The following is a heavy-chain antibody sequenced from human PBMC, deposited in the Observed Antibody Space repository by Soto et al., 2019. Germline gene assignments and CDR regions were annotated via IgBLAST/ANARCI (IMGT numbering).Heavy chain of an antibody. V-gene: IGHV4-34*01. CDR2: INHVGGT. CDR3: VRIRYQLPSSVLWLDP. Sequence: LSLTCAVYGGFLSESYWTWIRQPPGKGLEWIGEINHVGGTNYNPSLKSRVTMSVDTSQDQFSLRLISVTAADTAMYFCVRIRYQLPSSVLWLDPWGQGTPVTVSS. CDR1: GGFLSESY. J-gene: IGHJ5*02. D-gene: IGHD3-16*01.